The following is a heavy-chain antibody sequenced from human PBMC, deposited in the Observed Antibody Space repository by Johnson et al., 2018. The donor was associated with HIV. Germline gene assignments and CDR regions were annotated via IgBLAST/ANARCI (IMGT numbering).Heavy chain of an antibody. Sequence: VQLVESGGGVVQPGRSLRLSCAASGFTFSSYAMHWVRQAPGKGLEWVAVISYDGSNKYYADSVKGRFTVSRDNSKNTLYLQINSLRPEDTAVYYCAKWDAFDIWGQGTMVTVSS. V-gene: IGHV3-30-3*02. CDR1: GFTFSSYA. J-gene: IGHJ3*02. CDR2: ISYDGSNK. CDR3: AKWDAFDI.